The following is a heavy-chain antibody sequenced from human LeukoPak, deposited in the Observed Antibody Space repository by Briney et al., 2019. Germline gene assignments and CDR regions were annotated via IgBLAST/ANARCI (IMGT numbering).Heavy chain of an antibody. CDR3: ARSGTVGAMPV. CDR2: IYYSGST. J-gene: IGHJ4*02. D-gene: IGHD1-26*01. V-gene: IGHV4-59*08. CDR1: GGSLSNYY. Sequence: SETLSLTCTVSGGSLSNYYWSWIRLPPGKGLEWIGYIYYSGSTNYNPSLKSRVTISVDASKNQFSLKLSSVTAADTAVYYCARSGTVGAMPVWGQGTLVTVSS.